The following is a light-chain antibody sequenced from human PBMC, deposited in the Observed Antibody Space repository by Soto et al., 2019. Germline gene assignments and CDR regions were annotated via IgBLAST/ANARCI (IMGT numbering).Light chain of an antibody. CDR3: SSYTTSSTLI. CDR2: DVT. J-gene: IGLJ2*01. CDR1: NSDVGRYKL. Sequence: QSALTQPASVSGSPGQSITISCTGTNSDVGRYKLVSWYQQHPGKAPKLMIFDVTNRPSGVSNRFSGSKSGNTASLTISGLQAEDGADYYCSSYTTSSTLIFGGGTKLTVL. V-gene: IGLV2-14*03.